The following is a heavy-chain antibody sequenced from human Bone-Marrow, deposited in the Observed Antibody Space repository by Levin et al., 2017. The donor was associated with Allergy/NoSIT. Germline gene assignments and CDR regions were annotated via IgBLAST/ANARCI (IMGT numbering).Heavy chain of an antibody. CDR2: IYYSGST. CDR3: ARSQHYDILTGTNWFDP. CDR1: GGSISSYY. V-gene: IGHV4-59*01. J-gene: IGHJ5*02. Sequence: PSETLSLTCTVSGGSISSYYWSWIRQPPGKGLEWIGYIYYSGSTNYNPSLKSRVTISVDTSKNQFSLKLSSVTAADTAVYYCARSQHYDILTGTNWFDPWGQGTLVTVSS. D-gene: IGHD3-9*01.